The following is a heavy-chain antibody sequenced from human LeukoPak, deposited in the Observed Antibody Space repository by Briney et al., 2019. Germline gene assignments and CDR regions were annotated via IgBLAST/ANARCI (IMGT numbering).Heavy chain of an antibody. CDR2: IYHSGST. CDR3: ARHEITIFGVGATGGFDY. CDR1: GGSISSGGYY. Sequence: PSQTLSLTCTVSGGSISSGGYYWSWIRQPPGKGLEWIGYIYHSGSTYYNPSLKSRVTISVDRSKNQFSLKLSSVTAADTAVYYCARHEITIFGVGATGGFDYWGQGTLVTVSS. V-gene: IGHV4-30-2*01. D-gene: IGHD3-3*01. J-gene: IGHJ4*02.